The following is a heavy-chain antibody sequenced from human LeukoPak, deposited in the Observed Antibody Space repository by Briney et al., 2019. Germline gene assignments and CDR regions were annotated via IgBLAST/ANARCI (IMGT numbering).Heavy chain of an antibody. V-gene: IGHV5-51*01. CDR2: IYPGDSDT. CDR1: GYSFSSYW. CDR3: AKSLRPTYGPDYFDY. Sequence: LGESLKISCKGSGYSFSSYWIGWVRQMPGKGLEWMGIIYPGDSDTRYSPSFQGQVTISADMSISTAYLQWGSLRASDTAMYYCAKSLRPTYGPDYFDYWGQGTQVTVSS. D-gene: IGHD1-14*01. J-gene: IGHJ4*02.